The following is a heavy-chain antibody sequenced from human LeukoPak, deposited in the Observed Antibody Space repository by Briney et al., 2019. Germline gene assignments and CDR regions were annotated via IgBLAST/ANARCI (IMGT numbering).Heavy chain of an antibody. CDR1: GFTFSSYA. CDR3: AKDGGGYSSGWYGPDAFDI. Sequence: GGSLRLSCAASGFTFSSYAMSWVRQAPGKGLEWVSGISGSGDNTYYADSVKGRFTISRDNSKNTLYVQVNSLGTEDTAAYYCAKDGGGYSSGWYGPDAFDIWGQGTMVTVSS. V-gene: IGHV3-23*01. CDR2: ISGSGDNT. J-gene: IGHJ3*02. D-gene: IGHD6-19*01.